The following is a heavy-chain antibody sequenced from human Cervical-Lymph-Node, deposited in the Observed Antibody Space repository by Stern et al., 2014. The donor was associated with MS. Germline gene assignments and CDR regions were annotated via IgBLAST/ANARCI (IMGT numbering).Heavy chain of an antibody. CDR1: GFTFSSYG. CDR3: ARDRHDLGYCSGGSCYLPDY. J-gene: IGHJ4*02. D-gene: IGHD2-15*01. V-gene: IGHV3-33*01. CDR2: IWYDGSNK. Sequence: VQLVQSGGGVVQPGRSLRLSCAASGFTFSSYGMHWVRKAPGKGLEWVAVIWYDGSNKYYADSVKGRFTISRDNSKTTLYLQMNSLRAEDTAVYYCARDRHDLGYCSGGSCYLPDYWGQGTLVTVSS.